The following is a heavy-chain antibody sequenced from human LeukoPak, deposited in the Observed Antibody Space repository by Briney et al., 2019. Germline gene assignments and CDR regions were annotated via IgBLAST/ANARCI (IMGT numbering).Heavy chain of an antibody. V-gene: IGHV3-74*01. CDR2: INPGGSSI. J-gene: IGHJ4*02. Sequence: SGGSLRLSCAASGLTFSRYAMSWVRHVPGKGLVWVARINPGGSSITYADSVKGRFTISRDNAKNTLYLQMDSLRAEDTGVYYCARSNQADDYWGQGTLVTVSS. CDR3: ARSNQADDY. D-gene: IGHD1-14*01. CDR1: GLTFSRYA.